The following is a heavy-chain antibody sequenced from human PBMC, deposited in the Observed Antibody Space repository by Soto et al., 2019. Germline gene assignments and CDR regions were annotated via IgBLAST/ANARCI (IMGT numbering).Heavy chain of an antibody. J-gene: IGHJ4*02. D-gene: IGHD3-22*01. CDR3: AMGDDSSGLGMKH. CDR2: IYYSGST. Sequence: QVQLQESGPGLVKPSQTLSLTCTVSGGSISSGGYYWSWIRQHPGKGLEWIGYIYYSGSTYYNPSLKSRVTISVHTSKNQFSLKLSSVTAADTAVYYCAMGDDSSGLGMKHWGQGTLVTVSS. V-gene: IGHV4-31*03. CDR1: GGSISSGGYY.